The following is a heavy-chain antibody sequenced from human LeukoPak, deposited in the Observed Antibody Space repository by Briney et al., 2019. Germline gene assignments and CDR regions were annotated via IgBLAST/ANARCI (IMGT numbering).Heavy chain of an antibody. J-gene: IGHJ4*02. D-gene: IGHD6-13*01. CDR2: INPNSGGT. Sequence: GASVKVSCKASGYTFSGYYLNWVRQAPGQGLEWMGWINPNSGGTNYAQKFQGWVTMTRDTSISTAYMELSRLRSDDTAVYYCARAPYSSSWYGDYFDYWGQGTLVTVSS. V-gene: IGHV1-2*04. CDR1: GYTFSGYY. CDR3: ARAPYSSSWYGDYFDY.